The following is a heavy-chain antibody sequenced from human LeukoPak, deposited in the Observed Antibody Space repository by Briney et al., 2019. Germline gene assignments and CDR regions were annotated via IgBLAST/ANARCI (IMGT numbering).Heavy chain of an antibody. CDR3: ARPKVYGAVEPYYFDY. D-gene: IGHD4-17*01. J-gene: IGHJ4*02. V-gene: IGHV1-69*05. CDR2: IIPIFGTA. Sequence: SVTVSFKSSGGTFSSYAISWVRQAPGQGLEWMGGIIPIFGTANYAQKFQGRVTITTDESTSTAYMELSSLRSEDTAVYYCARPKVYGAVEPYYFDYWGQGTLVTVSS. CDR1: GGTFSSYA.